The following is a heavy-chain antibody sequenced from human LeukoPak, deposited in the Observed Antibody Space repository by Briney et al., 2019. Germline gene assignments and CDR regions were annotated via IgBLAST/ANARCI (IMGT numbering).Heavy chain of an antibody. D-gene: IGHD6-6*01. V-gene: IGHV4-38-2*01. J-gene: IGHJ4*02. CDR1: GYSISSGYY. Sequence: PSETLSLTCAVSGYSISSGYYWGWIRQPPGKGLEWIGSIYHSGSTYYNPSLKSRVTISVDTSKNQFSLKLSSVTAADTAVYYCARHSEQLVLLDYWGQGTLVTVSS. CDR3: ARHSEQLVLLDY. CDR2: IYHSGST.